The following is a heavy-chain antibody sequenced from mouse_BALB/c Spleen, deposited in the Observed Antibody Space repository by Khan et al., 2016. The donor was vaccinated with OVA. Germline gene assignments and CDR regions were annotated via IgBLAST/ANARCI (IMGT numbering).Heavy chain of an antibody. CDR2: ISSGGHYT. CDR3: ARLAYYYNSEGFAY. D-gene: IGHD1-1*01. Sequence: EVELVESGGDLVKPGGSLKLSCAASGFTFSTYGMSWVRQTPDKRLEWVATISSGGHYTYYPDSVKGRFTISRDNAKSTLYLQMSSLKSEDTAIYYCARLAYYYNSEGFAYWGQGTRVTVAA. V-gene: IGHV5-6*01. CDR1: GFTFSTYG. J-gene: IGHJ3*01.